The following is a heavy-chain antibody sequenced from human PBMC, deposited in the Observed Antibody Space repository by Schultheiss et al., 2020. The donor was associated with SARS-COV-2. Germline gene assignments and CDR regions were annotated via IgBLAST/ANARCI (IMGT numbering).Heavy chain of an antibody. CDR3: ARARGRGYLGRNAFDI. CDR1: GFTFSTYV. Sequence: GGSLRLSCAASGFTFSTYVMHWVRQAPGKGLEWVAVISYDGSNKYYADSVKGRFTISRDNSKNTLYLQMNSLGAEDTAVYYCARARGRGYLGRNAFDIWGQGTMVTGSS. CDR2: ISYDGSNK. V-gene: IGHV3-30-3*01. D-gene: IGHD5-18*01. J-gene: IGHJ3*02.